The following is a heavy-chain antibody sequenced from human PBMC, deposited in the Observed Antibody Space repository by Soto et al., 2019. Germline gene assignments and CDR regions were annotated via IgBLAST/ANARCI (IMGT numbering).Heavy chain of an antibody. J-gene: IGHJ4*02. Sequence: SETLSLTCAVSGGSISSGGYSWSWIRQPPGKCLEWIGYIYHSGSIYYNPSLKSRVTISVDRSKNQFSLKLGSVTAADTAVYYCARGGVDYYDSSGYYFSPYYFDYWGQGTLVTVSS. D-gene: IGHD3-22*01. V-gene: IGHV4-30-2*01. CDR1: GGSISSGGYS. CDR2: IYHSGSI. CDR3: ARGGVDYYDSSGYYFSPYYFDY.